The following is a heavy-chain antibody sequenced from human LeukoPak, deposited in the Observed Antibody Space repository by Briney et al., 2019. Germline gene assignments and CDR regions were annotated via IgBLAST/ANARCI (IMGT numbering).Heavy chain of an antibody. V-gene: IGHV4-61*02. CDR2: IYTSGST. D-gene: IGHD2-21*02. J-gene: IGHJ6*03. CDR3: ARLARNCGGDCWPYYYYVDV. CDR1: GGSISSGSYY. Sequence: SETLSLTCTVSGGSISSGSYYWSWIRQPAGKGLEWIGRIYTSGSTNYNPSLKSRVTISVDTSKNQFSLKLSSVTAADTAVYYCARLARNCGGDCWPYYYYVDVWGKGTTVTISS.